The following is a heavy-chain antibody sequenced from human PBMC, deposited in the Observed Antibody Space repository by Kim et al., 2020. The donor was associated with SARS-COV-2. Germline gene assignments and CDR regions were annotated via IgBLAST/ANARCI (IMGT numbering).Heavy chain of an antibody. CDR2: ISYDGSNK. V-gene: IGHV3-30*04. J-gene: IGHJ6*02. D-gene: IGHD3-10*01. Sequence: GGSLRLSCAASGFTFSSYAMHWVRQAPGKGLEWVAVISYDGSNKYSADSVKGRFTISRDNSKNTLYLQMNSLRAEDTAVYYCARDTSGNYYYGMDVWGQGTTVTVSS. CDR1: GFTFSSYA. CDR3: ARDTSGNYYYGMDV.